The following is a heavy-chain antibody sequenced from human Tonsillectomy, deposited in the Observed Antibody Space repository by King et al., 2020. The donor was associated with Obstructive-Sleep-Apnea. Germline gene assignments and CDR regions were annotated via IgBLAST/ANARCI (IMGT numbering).Heavy chain of an antibody. CDR2: ISYDGSNK. D-gene: IGHD1-1*01. Sequence: VQLVESGGGVVQPGRSLRLSCAASGFTFSSYAMHWVRQAPGKGLEGVAVISYDGSNKYYADSVKGRFTISRDNSKNTLYLQMNSLRAEDTAVYYCAVKLARGYYFDYWGQGTLVTVSS. J-gene: IGHJ4*02. V-gene: IGHV3-30-3*01. CDR3: AVKLARGYYFDY. CDR1: GFTFSSYA.